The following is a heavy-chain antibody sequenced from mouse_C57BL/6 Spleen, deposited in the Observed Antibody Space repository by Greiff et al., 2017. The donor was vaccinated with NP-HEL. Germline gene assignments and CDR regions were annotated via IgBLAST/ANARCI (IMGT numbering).Heavy chain of an antibody. CDR3: TGKDGSAGFAY. D-gene: IGHD1-1*01. V-gene: IGHV6-3*01. Sequence: EVKLLESGGGLVQPGGSMKLSCVASGFTFSNYWMNWVRQSPEKGLEWVAQIRLKSDNYATHYAEYVKGRFTISRDDSKSSVYLQMNNLRAEDTGIYYCTGKDGSAGFAYWGQGTLVTVSA. CDR2: IRLKSDNYAT. J-gene: IGHJ3*01. CDR1: GFTFSNYW.